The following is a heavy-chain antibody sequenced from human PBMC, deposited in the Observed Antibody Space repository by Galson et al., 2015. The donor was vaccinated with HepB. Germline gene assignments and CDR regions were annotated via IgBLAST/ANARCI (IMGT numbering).Heavy chain of an antibody. V-gene: IGHV3-11*06. CDR3: ARGYGTFYY. Sequence: SLRLSCAASGFTFSHYYMGWIRQAPGKGLEWISYISSSSTYTNYAESVKGRFTISRDNARNSLYLQMNSLRAEDTAVYYCARGYGTFYYWGQGTPVTVSS. CDR1: GFTFSHYY. J-gene: IGHJ4*02. CDR2: ISSSSTYT. D-gene: IGHD1-7*01.